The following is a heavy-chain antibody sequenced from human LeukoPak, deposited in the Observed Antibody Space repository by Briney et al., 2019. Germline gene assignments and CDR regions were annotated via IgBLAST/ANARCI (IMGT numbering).Heavy chain of an antibody. CDR1: GFTFSDYS. CDR2: IKSDGST. D-gene: IGHD3-22*01. Sequence: GGSLRLSCAASGFTFSDYSMQWVRQAPGKGLVWVSRIKSDGSTRYADSVKGRFTISRDNAKNTVSLQMNSLRAEDTGVYYCARAPSEIGGYYPEYFRHWGQGTLVTVSP. CDR3: ARAPSEIGGYYPEYFRH. J-gene: IGHJ1*01. V-gene: IGHV3-74*01.